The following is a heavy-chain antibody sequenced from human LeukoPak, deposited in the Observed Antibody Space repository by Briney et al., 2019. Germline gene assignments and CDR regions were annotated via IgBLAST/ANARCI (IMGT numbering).Heavy chain of an antibody. CDR2: IYYSRST. V-gene: IGHV4-59*11. D-gene: IGHD3-3*01. Sequence: SETLYLTCNVSGGTISSHYWSWIRQPPGKGLEWMGYIYYSRSTNYNPYLNRRVTMSVDTSTNNSSLKLSSVTTSDTAVYCCARRLRLLGWSLYYYYYMDVWGEGATVTVSS. CDR1: GGTISSHY. J-gene: IGHJ6*03. CDR3: ARRLRLLGWSLYYYYYMDV.